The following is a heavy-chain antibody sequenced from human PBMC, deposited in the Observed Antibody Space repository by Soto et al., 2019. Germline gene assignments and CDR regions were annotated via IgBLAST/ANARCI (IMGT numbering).Heavy chain of an antibody. D-gene: IGHD1-26*01. J-gene: IGHJ4*02. CDR3: AKATYSGSYFSDY. Sequence: QVQLVESGGGVVQPGKSLRLSCAASGFSFSSYGLHWVRQAPGKGLEWVAAISFDGSNEYHADSVKGRFTISRDKYKNTLYLQMNSLRAEDTAVYYCAKATYSGSYFSDYWGQGTLVTVSS. V-gene: IGHV3-30*18. CDR1: GFSFSSYG. CDR2: ISFDGSNE.